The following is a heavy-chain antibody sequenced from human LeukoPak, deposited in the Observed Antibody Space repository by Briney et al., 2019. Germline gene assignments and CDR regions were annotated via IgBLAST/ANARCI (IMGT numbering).Heavy chain of an antibody. V-gene: IGHV3-66*03. J-gene: IGHJ6*03. Sequence: GGSLRLSCAASGFTVSSNYMNWVRQAPGKWLEWVSVIFSTGSTYYADSVKGRFTISRDNSGNTLYIQMNSLKAEDTAVYYCAKELELRTYYYYYMDVWGKGTTVTVSS. CDR2: IFSTGST. CDR3: AKELELRTYYYYYMDV. D-gene: IGHD1-7*01. CDR1: GFTVSSNY.